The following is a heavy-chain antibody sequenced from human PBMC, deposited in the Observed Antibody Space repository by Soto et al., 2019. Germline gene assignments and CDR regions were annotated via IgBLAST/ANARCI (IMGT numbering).Heavy chain of an antibody. Sequence: ASVKVSCKGFGYSFMKYGINWVRQVPGQGLEWVGWISPYSGYTPSPKNFDGRLTISTDTDARTAYIELRILRTADTALYHCAREASVLIPAAQPSPFDSWAKGTLVTVYS. V-gene: IGHV1-18*01. CDR3: AREASVLIPAAQPSPFDS. J-gene: IGHJ4*02. CDR2: ISPYSGYT. CDR1: GYSFMKYG. D-gene: IGHD2-2*01.